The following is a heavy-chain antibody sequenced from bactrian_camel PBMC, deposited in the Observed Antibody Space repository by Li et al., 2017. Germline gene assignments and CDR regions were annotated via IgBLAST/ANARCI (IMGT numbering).Heavy chain of an antibody. V-gene: IGHV3-3*01. CDR3: AADFFLASCLGYYSGGLGPGRTIRITDFGY. D-gene: IGHD5*01. J-gene: IGHJ6*01. Sequence: VQLVESGGGSVQAGGSLRLSCAASGNTYSRLYCMGWFRQAPGKEREGVAVIDNDGNTNYQDSVKGRFTITKDKAKRILYLEMNNLKPEDTAMYYCAADFFLASCLGYYSGGLGPGRTIRITDFGYYGQGTQVTVS. CDR2: IDNDGNT. CDR1: GNTYSRLY.